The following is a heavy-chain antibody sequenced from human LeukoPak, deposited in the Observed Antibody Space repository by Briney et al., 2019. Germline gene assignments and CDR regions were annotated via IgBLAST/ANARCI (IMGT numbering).Heavy chain of an antibody. V-gene: IGHV3-23*01. D-gene: IGHD7-27*01. J-gene: IGHJ4*02. Sequence: GGSLRLSCAASGFTFSSYSMNWVRQAPGRGLEWVSGITSRSTTYYADSVKGRFTISRDNSKNMVWLQINSPTAEDTATYYCAKDGNWARFEDWGQGTLVTVSS. CDR1: GFTFSSYS. CDR2: ITSRSTT. CDR3: AKDGNWARFED.